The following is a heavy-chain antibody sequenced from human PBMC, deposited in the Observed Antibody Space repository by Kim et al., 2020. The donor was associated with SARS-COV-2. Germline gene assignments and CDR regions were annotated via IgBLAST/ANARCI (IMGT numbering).Heavy chain of an antibody. D-gene: IGHD1-26*01. CDR3: ASHIVRATHFDY. V-gene: IGHV1-3*01. Sequence: YSQKFQARDTITRDTCASTAYMELSSLRSEDTAVYYCASHIVRATHFDYWGQETLVTVSS. J-gene: IGHJ4*02.